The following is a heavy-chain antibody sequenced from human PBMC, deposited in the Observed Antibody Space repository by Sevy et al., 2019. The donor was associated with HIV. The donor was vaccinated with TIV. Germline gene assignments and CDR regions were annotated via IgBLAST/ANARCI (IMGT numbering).Heavy chain of an antibody. CDR3: ARPAGNYEDFFDY. V-gene: IGHV1-46*03. CDR2: INPSGDGT. CDR1: GYTFTSYY. D-gene: IGHD3-3*01. J-gene: IGHJ4*02. Sequence: ASVKVSCKASGYTFTSYYMHWVRQAPGQGLEWMGVINPSGDGTTYAQKFQGRITLTRDTSTSTIYMELTSLRSEDTAVYYCARPAGNYEDFFDYWGQGTLVTVSS.